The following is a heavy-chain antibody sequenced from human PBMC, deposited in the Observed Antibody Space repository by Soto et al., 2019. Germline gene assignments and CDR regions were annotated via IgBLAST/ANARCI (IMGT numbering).Heavy chain of an antibody. CDR2: TGGRDDFL. Sequence: QVQLVESGGGLVKPGGSLRLSCAASGFTFSDYYMTWIRQAPGKGLEWVXYTGGRDDFLFYADSVKARFTISRDNAKXXXXXXXXXXXXXXXXXXXXXXXXXXXXXXXXXXFDLWGRGTLVTVSS. CDR1: GFTFSDYY. CDR3: XXXXXXXXXXXXXXFDL. V-gene: IGHV3-11*01. J-gene: IGHJ2*01.